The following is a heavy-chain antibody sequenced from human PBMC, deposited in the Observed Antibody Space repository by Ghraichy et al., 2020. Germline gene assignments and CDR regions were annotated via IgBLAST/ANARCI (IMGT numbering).Heavy chain of an antibody. D-gene: IGHD3-22*01. CDR3: ARDRDYYDSSGYLAPYYYYGMDV. Sequence: KVSCKASGGTFSSYAISWVRQAPGQGLEWMGGIIPIFGTANYAQKFQGRVTITADESTSTAYMELSSLRSEDTAVYYCARDRDYYDSSGYLAPYYYYGMDVWGQGTTVTVSS. CDR2: IIPIFGTA. J-gene: IGHJ6*02. CDR1: GGTFSSYA. V-gene: IGHV1-69*01.